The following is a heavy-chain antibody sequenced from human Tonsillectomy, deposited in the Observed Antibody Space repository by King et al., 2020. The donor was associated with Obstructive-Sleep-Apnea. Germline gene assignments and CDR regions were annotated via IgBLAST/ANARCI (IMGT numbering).Heavy chain of an antibody. CDR3: ARVRGVIIGGFDY. CDR1: GGSFSGYY. V-gene: IGHV4-34*01. J-gene: IGHJ4*02. D-gene: IGHD3-10*01. CDR2: INHSGST. Sequence: VQLQQWGAGLLKPSETLSLTCAVYGGSFSGYYWSCIRQPPGKGLEWIGEINHSGSTNHNPSLKSRVTISVDTSKNQFSLKLSSVTAADTAVYYCARVRGVIIGGFDYWGQGTLVTVSS.